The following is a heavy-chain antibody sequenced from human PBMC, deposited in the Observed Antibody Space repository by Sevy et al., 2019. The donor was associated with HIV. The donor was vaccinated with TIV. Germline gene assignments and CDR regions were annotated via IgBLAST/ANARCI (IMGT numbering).Heavy chain of an antibody. V-gene: IGHV1-18*04. CDR1: GYTFTSYG. CDR2: ISAYNGNT. J-gene: IGHJ6*03. D-gene: IGHD2-15*01. Sequence: ASVKVSCKASGYTFTSYGISWVRQAPGQGLEWMGWISAYNGNTNYAQKLQGRITMTTDTSTSTAYLELRSLRSDDTAVYYCARGTGCSGGSCYSRWEYYYYYMDVWGKGTTVTVSS. CDR3: ARGTGCSGGSCYSRWEYYYYYMDV.